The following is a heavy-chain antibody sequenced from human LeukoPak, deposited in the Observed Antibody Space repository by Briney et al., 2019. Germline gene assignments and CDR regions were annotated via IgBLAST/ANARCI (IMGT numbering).Heavy chain of an antibody. Sequence: PGGSLRLSCAASGFTFSSYWMSWVRQAPGKGLQSVAYISQDVSHKYYVDSVKGRFTISRDNAKNSLHLEMNRLRAEDTALYYCARVGYNGWNFENWGQGTLVTVSS. D-gene: IGHD5-12*01. V-gene: IGHV3-7*01. CDR1: GFTFSSYW. CDR3: ARVGYNGWNFEN. CDR2: ISQDVSHK. J-gene: IGHJ4*02.